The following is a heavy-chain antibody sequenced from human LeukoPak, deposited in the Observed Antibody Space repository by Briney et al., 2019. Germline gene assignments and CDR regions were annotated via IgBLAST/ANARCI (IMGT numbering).Heavy chain of an antibody. CDR2: VHGDGTT. CDR3: ARVVRGVVTSNWLDP. CDR1: GDSIKSNY. J-gene: IGHJ5*02. D-gene: IGHD2-21*02. V-gene: IGHV4-59*01. Sequence: SETLSLTCNVSGDSIKSNYWTWIRQPPGKGLVWIGFVHGDGTTNYNPSLNSRVTISIDPSKNKFSLRLNSVTAADTAVYYCARVVRGVVTSNWLDPWGQGIPVTVSS.